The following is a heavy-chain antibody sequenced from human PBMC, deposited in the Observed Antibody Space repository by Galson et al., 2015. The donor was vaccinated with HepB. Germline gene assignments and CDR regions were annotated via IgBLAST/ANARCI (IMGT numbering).Heavy chain of an antibody. Sequence: SLRLSCAASGFTFGSYGMHWVRQAPGKGLEWVAVIWYDGSNKYYADSVKGRFTISRDNSKNTLYLQMNSLRAEDTAVYYCARARSGSYLFRYWGQGTLVTVSS. CDR1: GFTFGSYG. CDR2: IWYDGSNK. J-gene: IGHJ4*02. CDR3: ARARSGSYLFRY. D-gene: IGHD1-26*01. V-gene: IGHV3-33*01.